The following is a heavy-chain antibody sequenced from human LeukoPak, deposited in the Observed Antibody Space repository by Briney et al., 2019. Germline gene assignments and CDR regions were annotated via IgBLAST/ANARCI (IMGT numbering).Heavy chain of an antibody. CDR2: ISYDGSNK. Sequence: PGGSLRLSCAASGFTFSSYGMHWVRQAPGKGLEWVAVISYDGSNKYYADSVKGRFTISRDNSKNTLYLQMNSLRAEDTAVYYCAKVKTYSYSGLDYWGQGTLVTVSS. V-gene: IGHV3-30*18. J-gene: IGHJ4*02. CDR1: GFTFSSYG. CDR3: AKVKTYSYSGLDY. D-gene: IGHD2-15*01.